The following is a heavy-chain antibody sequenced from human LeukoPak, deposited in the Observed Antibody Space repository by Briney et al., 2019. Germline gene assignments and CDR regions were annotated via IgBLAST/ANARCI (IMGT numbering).Heavy chain of an antibody. CDR3: ARVWVGATKAGYGY. CDR2: ISTSGGNT. J-gene: IGHJ4*02. D-gene: IGHD1-26*01. CDR1: GYTFTGYY. Sequence: ASVKVSCKASGYTFTGYYMHWVRQAPGQGLEWMGIISTSGGNTSYAQKFQGRIIMTRDTSTSTVYLDLSSLRSDDTAVYYCARVWVGATKAGYGYWGQGTLVTVSS. V-gene: IGHV1-46*01.